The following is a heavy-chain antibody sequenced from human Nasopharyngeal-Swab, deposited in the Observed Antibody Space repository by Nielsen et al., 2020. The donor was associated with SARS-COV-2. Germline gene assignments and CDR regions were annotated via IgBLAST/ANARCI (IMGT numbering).Heavy chain of an antibody. J-gene: IGHJ2*01. CDR2: IGVTSSTR. D-gene: IGHD6-13*01. CDR3: ARGGSSWPHWYFDL. V-gene: IGHV3-48*04. Sequence: WIRQPPGKGLEWVSYIGVTSSTRYYADSLRGRFTISRDNAKNSLYLQMNSLRAEDTAVYYCARGGSSWPHWYFDLWGRGTLVTSPQ.